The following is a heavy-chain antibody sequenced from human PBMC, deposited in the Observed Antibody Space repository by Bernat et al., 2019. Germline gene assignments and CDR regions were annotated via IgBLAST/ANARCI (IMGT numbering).Heavy chain of an antibody. D-gene: IGHD6-13*01. V-gene: IGHV3-73*01. CDR3: TSAAAGYY. CDR1: GFTFSGSA. J-gene: IGHJ4*02. Sequence: EVQLVESGGGLVQPGGSLKLSCAASGFTFSGSAMHWVRQASGKGLEWVGRIRSKANSHATAYAASVKGRFTISRDDSKNTAYLQMNSLKTEDTAVYYCTSAAAGYYWGQGTLVTVSS. CDR2: IRSKANSHAT.